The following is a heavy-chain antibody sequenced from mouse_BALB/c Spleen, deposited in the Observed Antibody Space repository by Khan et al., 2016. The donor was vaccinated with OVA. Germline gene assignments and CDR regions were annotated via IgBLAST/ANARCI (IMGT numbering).Heavy chain of an antibody. D-gene: IGHD2-1*01. J-gene: IGHJ4*01. CDR1: GYTFADFY. CDR2: IYPGTGNT. V-gene: IGHV1-77*01. CDR3: ARWGGNYKYYYALDY. Sequence: QVQLKQSGAELARPGASVKLSCKASGYTFADFYINWVKQRTGQGLEWIGEIYPGTGNTYYNEKFKGKAALTTDKSPSTAYMHLSSLTSEDSAVYFCARWGGNYKYYYALDYWGQGTSVTVSS.